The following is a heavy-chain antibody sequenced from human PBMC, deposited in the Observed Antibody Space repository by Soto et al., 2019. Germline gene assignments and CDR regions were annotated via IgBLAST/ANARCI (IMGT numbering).Heavy chain of an antibody. V-gene: IGHV3-7*04. J-gene: IGHJ3*02. CDR1: GFTFSSYW. CDR3: ARGDYYDTSGPFSDAFAI. D-gene: IGHD3-22*01. CDR2: IKPDGSEK. Sequence: GESLKISCAASGFTFSSYWMSWVRQAPGKGLEWVANIKPDGSEKWYVDSVKGRFTISRDNAKNSLYLQMNSLRAEDTAVYYCARGDYYDTSGPFSDAFAIWGQGTMVTVSS.